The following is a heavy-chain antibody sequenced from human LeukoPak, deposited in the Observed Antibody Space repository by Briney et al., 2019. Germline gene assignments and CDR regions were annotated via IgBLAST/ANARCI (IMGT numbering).Heavy chain of an antibody. CDR1: GYTFTSYG. J-gene: IGHJ4*02. CDR2: ISAHNGNI. V-gene: IGHV1-18*01. D-gene: IGHD5-18*01. Sequence: ASVRVSCKASGYTFTSYGISWVRQAPGQGLEWMGWISAHNGNINYAQKLQGRVTITADESTSTAYMELSSLRSEDTAVYYCARPDEDRGYSYGYNYWGQGTLVTVSS. CDR3: ARPDEDRGYSYGYNY.